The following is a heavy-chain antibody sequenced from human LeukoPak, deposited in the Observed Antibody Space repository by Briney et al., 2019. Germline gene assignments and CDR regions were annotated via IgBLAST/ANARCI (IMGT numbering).Heavy chain of an antibody. D-gene: IGHD4-17*01. CDR3: VRAMNDYGDFVDVFDV. J-gene: IGHJ3*01. V-gene: IGHV1-69*13. CDR1: GGTFSSYA. CDR2: IIPIFGTA. Sequence: EASVKVSCKASGGTFSSYAISWVRQAPGQGLEWMGGIIPIFGTANYAQKFQGRVTITADESTSTAYMELSSLRSEDTAVYYCVRAMNDYGDFVDVFDVWGQGTLVTVGS.